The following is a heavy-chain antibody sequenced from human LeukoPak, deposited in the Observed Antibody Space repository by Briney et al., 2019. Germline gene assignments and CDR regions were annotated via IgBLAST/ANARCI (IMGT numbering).Heavy chain of an antibody. CDR2: ISSRSTYI. J-gene: IGHJ4*02. CDR1: GFPFSSYY. Sequence: KPGGSLRLSCAASGFPFSSYYVNWVRQAPGKGLEWVSCISSRSTYIFYSDSVRGRFAISRDDARNSLHLQLNSLRPEDTAVYYCVRENHGSFDYWGQGSLVTVSS. V-gene: IGHV3-21*01. D-gene: IGHD1-14*01. CDR3: VRENHGSFDY.